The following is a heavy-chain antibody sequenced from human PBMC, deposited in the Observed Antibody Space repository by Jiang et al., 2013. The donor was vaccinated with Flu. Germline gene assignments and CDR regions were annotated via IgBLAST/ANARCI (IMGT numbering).Heavy chain of an antibody. CDR2: TYYRSKWSN. CDR1: GDSVXSNSAV. Sequence: QTLSLTCGISGDSVXSNSAVWNWIRQSPSRGLEWLGRTYYRSKWSNDYAVSVKSRITINSDTSKNQFSLQLNSVTPEDTAVYYCARATFSGTVISYYFDYWGQGTLVTVSS. CDR3: ARATFSGTVISYYFDY. V-gene: IGHV6-1*01. J-gene: IGHJ4*02. D-gene: IGHD1-1*01.